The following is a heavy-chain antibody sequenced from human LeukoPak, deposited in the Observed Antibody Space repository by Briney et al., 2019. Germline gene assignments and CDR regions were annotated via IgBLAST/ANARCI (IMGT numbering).Heavy chain of an antibody. V-gene: IGHV4-59*01. CDR2: IYHSGTT. J-gene: IGHJ4*02. D-gene: IGHD1-26*01. CDR3: ARNIVGPRQVDY. CDR1: GGSISSYY. Sequence: SETLSLACTVSGGSISSYYWSWIRQPSGKGLEWIGYIYHSGTTNYNPSLKSRVTISVDTSKSQFSLKLSSVTAADTAIYYCARNIVGPRQVDYWGQGTLVTVSS.